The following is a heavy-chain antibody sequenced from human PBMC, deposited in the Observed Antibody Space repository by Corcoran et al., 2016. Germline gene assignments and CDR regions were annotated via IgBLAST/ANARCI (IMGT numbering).Heavy chain of an antibody. CDR3: ARVLGYCSGANCYGMDV. J-gene: IGHJ6*02. CDR1: GGSISRYY. Sequence: QVQLQESGPGLVKPSETLSLTCTVYGGSISRYYWSWIRQPPGKGLEWIGYIYYSGSTNYNPSLKSRVTISVDTSKNQFSLRLSSVTAADTAVYYGARVLGYCSGANCYGMDVWGQGTTVTVSS. CDR2: IYYSGST. V-gene: IGHV4-59*01. D-gene: IGHD2-15*01.